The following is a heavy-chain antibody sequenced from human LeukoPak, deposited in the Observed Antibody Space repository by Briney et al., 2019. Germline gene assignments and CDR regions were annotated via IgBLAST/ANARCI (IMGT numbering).Heavy chain of an antibody. D-gene: IGHD3-22*01. CDR1: GFTFSNYA. J-gene: IGHJ4*02. CDR3: ARGDLEKRTYYYDSSGSYYFDC. CDR2: ISDSD. Sequence: PGGSLRLSXAASGFTFSNYAMSWVRQAPGKGLEWVSAISDSDYYADSVSGRLTISRDNSKSTLYLQMNSLRAEDTAVYYCARGDLEKRTYYYDSSGSYYFDCWGQGTLVTVSS. V-gene: IGHV3-23*01.